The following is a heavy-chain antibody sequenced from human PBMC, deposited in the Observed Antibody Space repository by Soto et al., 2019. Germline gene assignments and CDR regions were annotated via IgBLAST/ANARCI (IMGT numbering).Heavy chain of an antibody. V-gene: IGHV1-69*01. Sequence: QLQLVQSGAEVKKPGSSVKVACKASGGAFRNYAISWVRQAPGQGLEWMGGIIPFSGTANYPQKFQGRVTITADDSTSTAYMALSSLRSEDTAVYYCARGLDSSGYPQVAFDIWGQGTMVTVSS. D-gene: IGHD3-22*01. J-gene: IGHJ3*02. CDR2: IIPFSGTA. CDR3: ARGLDSSGYPQVAFDI. CDR1: GGAFRNYA.